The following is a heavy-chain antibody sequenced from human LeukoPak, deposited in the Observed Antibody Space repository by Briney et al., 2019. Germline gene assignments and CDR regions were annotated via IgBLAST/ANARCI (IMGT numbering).Heavy chain of an antibody. CDR1: GDSLSSCSYY. CDR2: IYYSGNT. Sequence: SETLSLTCTVSGDSLSSCSYYWTWIRQTAGKGLEWIGLIYYSGNTNYNPSLRSRVTISVDTSKNQFSLNIYSLTAADTAVYFCARGVVTQRYYMNVWGKGTTVTVSS. CDR3: ARGVVTQRYYMNV. V-gene: IGHV4-61*10. J-gene: IGHJ6*03. D-gene: IGHD2-2*01.